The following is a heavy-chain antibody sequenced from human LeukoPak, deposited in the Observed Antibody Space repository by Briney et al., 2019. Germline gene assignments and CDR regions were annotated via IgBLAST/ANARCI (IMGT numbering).Heavy chain of an antibody. J-gene: IGHJ4*02. D-gene: IGHD2-2*01. CDR2: INPSGGST. CDR1: GYTFASYY. CDR3: ARGGGRYCSSTSCYSFPVDY. Sequence: GASVKVSCKASGYTFASYYMHWVRQAPGQGLEWMGIINPSGGSTTYAQKFQGRVTMTRDTSTSTVYMELSSLRSEDTAVYYCARGGGRYCSSTSCYSFPVDYWGQGTLVTVSS. V-gene: IGHV1-46*01.